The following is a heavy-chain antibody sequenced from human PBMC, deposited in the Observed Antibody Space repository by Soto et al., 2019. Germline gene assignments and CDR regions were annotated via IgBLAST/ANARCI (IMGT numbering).Heavy chain of an antibody. CDR1: GFTLSNYA. CDR2: ISSDSRYI. J-gene: IGHJ6*02. Sequence: PGESLKISCAASGFTLSNYAVNWVRQAPGKGREWVSYISSDSRYIYHGDSVKGRFTISRDNARNPVYLQMNSLRDEDTAVYYCARIKLVDFFFINVDVYDMDVWGQGTTVTVSS. CDR3: ARIKLVDFFFINVDVYDMDV. D-gene: IGHD2-15*01. V-gene: IGHV3-48*02.